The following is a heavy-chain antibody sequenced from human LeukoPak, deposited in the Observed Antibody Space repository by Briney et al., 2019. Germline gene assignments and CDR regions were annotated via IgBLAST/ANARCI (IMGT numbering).Heavy chain of an antibody. Sequence: PGGSLRLSCAASGFTFSSYAMSWVRQAPGKGLEWVSAISGSGGSTYYADSVKGRFAISRDNSKNTLYLQMNSLRAEDTAVYYCARSGFSMTTLNHWGQGTLVTVSS. CDR3: ARSGFSMTTLNH. J-gene: IGHJ5*02. V-gene: IGHV3-23*01. D-gene: IGHD4-4*01. CDR2: ISGSGGST. CDR1: GFTFSSYA.